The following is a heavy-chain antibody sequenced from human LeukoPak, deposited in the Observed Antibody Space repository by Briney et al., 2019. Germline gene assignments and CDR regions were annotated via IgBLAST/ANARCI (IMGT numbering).Heavy chain of an antibody. Sequence: SETLSLTCAVYGGSFSGYYWSWIRQPPGKGLEWIGEINHSGSTNYNPSLKSRVTISVDTSKNQFSLKLSSVTAADTAVYYCARRRLDCSGGSCRETDYWGQGTLVTVSS. CDR3: ARRRLDCSGGSCRETDY. V-gene: IGHV4-34*01. D-gene: IGHD2-15*01. CDR1: GGSFSGYY. CDR2: INHSGST. J-gene: IGHJ4*02.